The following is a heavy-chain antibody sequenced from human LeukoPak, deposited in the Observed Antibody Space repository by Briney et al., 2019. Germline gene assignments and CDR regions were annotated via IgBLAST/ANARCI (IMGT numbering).Heavy chain of an antibody. Sequence: PGGSLRLSCAASGFTFSSYWMSWVRQAPGKGLEWVANIKQDGSEKYYVDSVKGRFTISRDNAKNSLYLQMNSLRVEDTAVYYCARDVAYGGNPYFDDWGQGTVVTVSS. J-gene: IGHJ4*02. D-gene: IGHD4-23*01. CDR2: IKQDGSEK. V-gene: IGHV3-7*01. CDR1: GFTFSSYW. CDR3: ARDVAYGGNPYFDD.